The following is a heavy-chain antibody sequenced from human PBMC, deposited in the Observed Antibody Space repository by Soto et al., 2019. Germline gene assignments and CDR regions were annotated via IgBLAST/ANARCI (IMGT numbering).Heavy chain of an antibody. J-gene: IGHJ3*02. CDR1: GFSSSNYV. V-gene: IGHV3-23*01. CDR2: ISDDSCGRT. Sequence: EVQLLASGGGLVQPGGSLRLSCAVSGFSSSNYVMSWVRQAPGKGLEWVSTISDDSCGRTHYADSVKGRFTISRDNSKNTVYLQMNSLRPEDTAVYYCAREGHSSGKAGAFYIWAHGTKVTVSS. D-gene: IGHD6-25*01. CDR3: AREGHSSGKAGAFYI.